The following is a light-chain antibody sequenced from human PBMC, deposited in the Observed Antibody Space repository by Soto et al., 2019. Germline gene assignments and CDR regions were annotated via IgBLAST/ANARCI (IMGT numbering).Light chain of an antibody. CDR1: QSFSSSY. V-gene: IGKV3-20*01. J-gene: IGKJ4*01. Sequence: EMVLTQSPGTLSLSPGERATLSCRASQSFSSSYLAWYQQKPGQAPRLLIYGASSRATGIPDRFTGSGSGTDFTLSISRLEPEDFALYYCQQDGSAPLTFGGGTKVDIK. CDR3: QQDGSAPLT. CDR2: GAS.